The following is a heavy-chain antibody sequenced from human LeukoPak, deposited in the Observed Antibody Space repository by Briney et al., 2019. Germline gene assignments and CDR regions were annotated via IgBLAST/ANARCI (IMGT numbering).Heavy chain of an antibody. V-gene: IGHV4-59*01. CDR1: GGSISSYY. Sequence: PSETLSLTCTVSGGSISSYYWSWIRQPPGKGLEWIGYIYYSGSTNYNPSLKSRVTISVDTSKNQFSLKLSSVTAADTAVYYCARVPGRSSSPDYWGQGTLVTVSS. CDR3: ARVPGRSSSPDY. CDR2: IYYSGST. D-gene: IGHD6-13*01. J-gene: IGHJ4*02.